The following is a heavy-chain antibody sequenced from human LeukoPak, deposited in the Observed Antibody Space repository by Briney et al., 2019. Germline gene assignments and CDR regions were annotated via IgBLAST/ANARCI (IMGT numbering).Heavy chain of an antibody. J-gene: IGHJ4*02. CDR3: ARPPTNYGDYRYYFDY. D-gene: IGHD4-17*01. V-gene: IGHV3-23*01. CDR1: GFTFSSYA. CDR2: ISGSGGST. Sequence: GGSLRLSCAASGFTFSSYAMSWVRQAPGKGLEWVSAISGSGGSTYYADSVKGRFTISRDNSKNTLYLQMNSLRAEDTAVYYCARPPTNYGDYRYYFDYWGQGTLVTVSS.